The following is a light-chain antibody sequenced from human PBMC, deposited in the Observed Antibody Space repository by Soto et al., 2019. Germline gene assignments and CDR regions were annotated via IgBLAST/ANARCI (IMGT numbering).Light chain of an antibody. Sequence: QSVLTQPASVSGSPGQSITISCTGTSSDVGGCNYVSWYQQHPGKAPKLMIYDVSNRPSGVSNRFSGSKSGNTASLTISGLQAEDEADYYCSSYTSSSTSYVFGTGTKLTVL. V-gene: IGLV2-14*01. CDR2: DVS. J-gene: IGLJ1*01. CDR1: SSDVGGCNY. CDR3: SSYTSSSTSYV.